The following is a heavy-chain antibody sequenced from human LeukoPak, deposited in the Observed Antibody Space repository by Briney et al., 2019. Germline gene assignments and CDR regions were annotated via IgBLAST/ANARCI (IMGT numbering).Heavy chain of an antibody. D-gene: IGHD5-12*01. Sequence: SVKVSCKASGGTFISYAISWVRQAPGQGLEWMGGIIPIFGTANYAQKFQGRVTITTDESTSTAYMELSSLRSEDTAVYYCARVIYSRYNWFDPWGQGTLVTVSS. V-gene: IGHV1-69*05. CDR1: GGTFISYA. J-gene: IGHJ5*02. CDR2: IIPIFGTA. CDR3: ARVIYSRYNWFDP.